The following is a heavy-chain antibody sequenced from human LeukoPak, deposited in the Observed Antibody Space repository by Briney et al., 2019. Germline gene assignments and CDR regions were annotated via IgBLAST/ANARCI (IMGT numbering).Heavy chain of an antibody. V-gene: IGHV1-2*02. CDR3: ARDKQLWLEYYFDY. D-gene: IGHD5-18*01. CDR1: GYTFTGYY. J-gene: IGHJ4*02. Sequence: ASVKVSCKASGYTFTGYYMHWVRQAPGQGLEWMGWITPNSGGTNYAQKFQGRVTMTSDTSISTAYMELSRLRSNDTAVYYCARDKQLWLEYYFDYWGQGTLVTVSS. CDR2: ITPNSGGT.